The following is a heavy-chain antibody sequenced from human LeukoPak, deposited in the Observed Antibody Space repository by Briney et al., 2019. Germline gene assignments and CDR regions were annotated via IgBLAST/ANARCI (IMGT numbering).Heavy chain of an antibody. V-gene: IGHV4-39*07. J-gene: IGHJ5*02. D-gene: IGHD2-2*01. CDR2: IYYSGST. Sequence: PSQTLSLTCTVSGGSISSGSYYWGWIRQPPGKGLEWIGSIYYSGSTYYNPSLKSRVTISVDTSKNQFSLKLSSVTAADTAVYYCARVRCSSTSCYAPNWFDPWGQGTLVTVSS. CDR1: GGSISSGSYY. CDR3: ARVRCSSTSCYAPNWFDP.